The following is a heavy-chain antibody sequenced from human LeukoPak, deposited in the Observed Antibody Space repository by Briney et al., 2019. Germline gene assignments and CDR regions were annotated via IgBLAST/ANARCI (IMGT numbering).Heavy chain of an antibody. CDR2: ISYDGSNK. CDR3: ARGEGWIAAAAPRDY. Sequence: GGSLRLSCAASGFTFSSYAMHWVRQAPGKGLEWVAVISYDGSNKYYADSVKGRFTISRDNSKNTLYLQMNSLRAEDTAVYYCARGEGWIAAAAPRDYWGQGTLVTVPS. J-gene: IGHJ4*02. V-gene: IGHV3-30*04. CDR1: GFTFSSYA. D-gene: IGHD6-13*01.